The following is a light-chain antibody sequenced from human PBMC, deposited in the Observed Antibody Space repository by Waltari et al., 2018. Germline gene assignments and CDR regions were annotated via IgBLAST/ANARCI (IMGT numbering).Light chain of an antibody. V-gene: IGKV3-20*01. CDR1: QSLTKRY. J-gene: IGKJ2*01. CDR2: GAS. Sequence: VLTQSPGTLSLSPGERATLPCRASQSLTKRYLAWYQQNPGQAPRLRIYGASSRAAGIPDRFSGSGSGTDFTLTISRLEPEDFAVYYCQQYGSSVLYTFGQGTKLEIK. CDR3: QQYGSSVLYT.